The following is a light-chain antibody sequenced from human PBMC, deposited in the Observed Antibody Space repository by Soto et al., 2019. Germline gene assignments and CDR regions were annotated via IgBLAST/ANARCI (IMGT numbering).Light chain of an antibody. J-gene: IGKJ1*01. Sequence: EIVMTQSPATLSVSPWERATLSCRASQSVSSYLAWYQQKPGQAPRLLIYGASSRATGIPDRFSGSGSGTDFTLTISRLEPEDFAVYYCQQYGSSPWTFGQGTKVDIK. CDR3: QQYGSSPWT. CDR1: QSVSSY. CDR2: GAS. V-gene: IGKV3-20*01.